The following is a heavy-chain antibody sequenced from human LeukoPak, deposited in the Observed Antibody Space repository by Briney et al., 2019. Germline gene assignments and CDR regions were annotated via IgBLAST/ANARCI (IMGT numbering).Heavy chain of an antibody. CDR1: GFTFSSYA. V-gene: IGHV3-23*01. Sequence: GGSLRLSCAASGFTFSSYAMTWVRQAPGKGLEWVSTITGSGGSTYYADSVKGRFTISRDNSKNTLYLQMNSLRADDTAVYYCAKVSESNYDILTGYYTPYYFDYWGQGTLVTVSS. D-gene: IGHD3-9*01. CDR3: AKVSESNYDILTGYYTPYYFDY. CDR2: ITGSGGST. J-gene: IGHJ4*02.